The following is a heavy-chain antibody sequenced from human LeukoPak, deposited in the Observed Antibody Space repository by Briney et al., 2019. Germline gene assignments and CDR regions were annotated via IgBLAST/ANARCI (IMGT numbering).Heavy chain of an antibody. J-gene: IGHJ3*02. CDR3: ARDSRYGTDAFDI. V-gene: IGHV3-66*01. CDR2: IYSGGST. D-gene: IGHD5-18*01. Sequence: PGGSLRLSCAASGFTVSSNYMSWVRQAPGKGLEWVSVIYSGGSTYYADPVKGRFTISRGNSKNTLYLQMNSLRAEDTAVYYCARDSRYGTDAFDIWGQGTMVTVSS. CDR1: GFTVSSNY.